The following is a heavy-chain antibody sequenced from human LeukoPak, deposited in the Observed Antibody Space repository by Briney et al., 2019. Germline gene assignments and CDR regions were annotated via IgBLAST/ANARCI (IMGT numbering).Heavy chain of an antibody. D-gene: IGHD3-10*01. J-gene: IGHJ5*02. Sequence: RGSLRLSCSASGFTFSSYAMHWVRQAPGKGLEYVSAISSNGGSTYYADSVKGRFTISRDNSKNTLYLQMSSLRAEDTAVYYCVKDLYRGWFGPHGSHNWFDPWGLGTLVTVSS. CDR3: VKDLYRGWFGPHGSHNWFDP. V-gene: IGHV3-64D*06. CDR2: ISSNGGST. CDR1: GFTFSSYA.